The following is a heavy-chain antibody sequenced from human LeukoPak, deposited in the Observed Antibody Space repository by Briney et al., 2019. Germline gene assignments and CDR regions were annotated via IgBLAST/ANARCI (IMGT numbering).Heavy chain of an antibody. CDR1: GFTFSSYG. V-gene: IGHV3-30*18. Sequence: GGSLRLSCAASGFTFSSYGMHWVRQAPGKGLEWVAVISYDGSNKYYADSVKGRFTISRDNSKNRLYLQMNSLRAEDTAVYYCAKRTDGDGDLDYWGQGTLVTVSS. D-gene: IGHD2-21*02. J-gene: IGHJ4*02. CDR2: ISYDGSNK. CDR3: AKRTDGDGDLDY.